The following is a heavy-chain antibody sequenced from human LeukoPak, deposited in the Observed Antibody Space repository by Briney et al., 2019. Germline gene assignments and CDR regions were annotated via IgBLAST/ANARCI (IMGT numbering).Heavy chain of an antibody. CDR3: ARETGYSYEYYFNY. V-gene: IGHV3-64*01. CDR2: ISSNGGST. Sequence: GGCLRLSCAAAGFTFISYAMDWARQPPGKGLEYVSAISSNGGSTYYANSVKGRFTTYRDNPTNTLYLQMGSLRAEDMAVYYCARETGYSYEYYFNYWGQGTLVTVSS. D-gene: IGHD5-18*01. CDR1: GFTFISYA. J-gene: IGHJ4*02.